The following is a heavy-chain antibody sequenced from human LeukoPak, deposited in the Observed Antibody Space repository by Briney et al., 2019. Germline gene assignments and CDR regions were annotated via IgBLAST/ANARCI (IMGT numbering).Heavy chain of an antibody. CDR2: INQDGSEK. Sequence: PGGSLRLSCAASGFTFSKHWMSWVRQAPGKGLEWVANINQDGSEKYYMDSVKGRFTISRDNGKNSLYLQMNSLRAEDTAVYYCARDVKSIVVAGIKVDVSYGLDVWGQGTTVTVSS. CDR3: ARDVKSIVVAGIKVDVSYGLDV. J-gene: IGHJ6*02. D-gene: IGHD6-19*01. CDR1: GFTFSKHW. V-gene: IGHV3-7*01.